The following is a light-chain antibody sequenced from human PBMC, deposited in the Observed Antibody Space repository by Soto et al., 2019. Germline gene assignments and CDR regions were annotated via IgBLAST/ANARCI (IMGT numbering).Light chain of an antibody. CDR2: AAS. J-gene: IGKJ1*01. Sequence: EFVLTQSPGTLSLSPGERATLSCRASQSVDSRNLAWYQQKHGQAPRVLIFAASSRASGIPDRFSGSGSGTDFTLTISRLEPEDFAVYYCKQYGSSPRTFGQGTKVDIK. CDR3: KQYGSSPRT. CDR1: QSVDSRN. V-gene: IGKV3-20*01.